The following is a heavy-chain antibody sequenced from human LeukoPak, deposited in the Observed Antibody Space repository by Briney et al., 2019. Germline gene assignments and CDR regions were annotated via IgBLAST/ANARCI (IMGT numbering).Heavy chain of an antibody. D-gene: IGHD2-15*01. CDR3: AREAWELLDY. Sequence: ASVKASCKASGYTFTSYGISWVRQAPGQGLEWMGWISAYNDNTNYAQKLQGRVTMTTDTSTSTAHMELRSLRSDDTAVYYRAREAWELLDYWGQGTLVTVSS. V-gene: IGHV1-18*01. J-gene: IGHJ4*02. CDR2: ISAYNDNT. CDR1: GYTFTSYG.